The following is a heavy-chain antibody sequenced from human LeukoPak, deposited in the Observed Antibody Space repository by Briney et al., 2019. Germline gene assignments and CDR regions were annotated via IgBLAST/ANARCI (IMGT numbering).Heavy chain of an antibody. D-gene: IGHD3-22*01. CDR3: AKDYYDSSGPDY. CDR1: GFTVSNNY. V-gene: IGHV3-53*05. J-gene: IGHJ4*02. CDR2: IYSGGGT. Sequence: GGSLRLSCAASGFTVSNNYMSWVRQAPGKGLEWVSVIYSGGGTYYADSVRGRFTISRDNSENTLFLQMNSLRAEDTAVYYCAKDYYDSSGPDYWGQGTLVTVSS.